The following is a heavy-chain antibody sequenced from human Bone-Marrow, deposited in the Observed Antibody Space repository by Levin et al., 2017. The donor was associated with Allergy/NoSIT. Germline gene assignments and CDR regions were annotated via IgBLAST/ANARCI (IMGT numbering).Heavy chain of an antibody. CDR3: ARVAAQQWLIREFDY. D-gene: IGHD6-19*01. CDR1: GYPFTDYY. Sequence: GESLKISCKTSGYPFTDYYLHWVRQAPGKGLEWMGWMNPKGGGTNYAQPFPGRVTFTRDTSTNTAYMELSRLTSDDTATYYCARVAAQQWLIREFDYWGPGTLVTVSS. J-gene: IGHJ4*02. CDR2: MNPKGGGT. V-gene: IGHV1-2*02.